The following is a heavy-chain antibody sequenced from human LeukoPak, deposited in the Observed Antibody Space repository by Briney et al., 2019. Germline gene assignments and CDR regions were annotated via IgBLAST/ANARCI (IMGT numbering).Heavy chain of an antibody. V-gene: IGHV4-59*08. Sequence: PSETLSLTCSVSVGSISPYYWSWIRQSPGKGLEWIGYIYSSGSTGYNPSLKSRVSISVDTSKHQFSLKLSSVTAADTAMYYCARHGGCDGPKCYMGHWWFDPWGQGILVTVSS. D-gene: IGHD2-21*01. CDR1: VGSISPYY. CDR2: IYSSGST. CDR3: ARHGGCDGPKCYMGHWWFDP. J-gene: IGHJ5*02.